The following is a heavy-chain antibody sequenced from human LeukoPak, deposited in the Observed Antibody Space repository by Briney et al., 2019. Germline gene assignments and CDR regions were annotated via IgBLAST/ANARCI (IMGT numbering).Heavy chain of an antibody. D-gene: IGHD1-26*01. V-gene: IGHV4-59*01. CDR2: IYYSGST. Sequence: PSETLSLTCTVSGGSISSYYWSWIRQPPGKGLEWIGYIYYSGSTNYNPSLKSRVTISVDTSKNQFSLKLSSVTAADTAVYYCARIKDEYSGSYFGYYYYYMDVGGKGTTVTISS. J-gene: IGHJ6*03. CDR1: GGSISSYY. CDR3: ARIKDEYSGSYFGYYYYYMDV.